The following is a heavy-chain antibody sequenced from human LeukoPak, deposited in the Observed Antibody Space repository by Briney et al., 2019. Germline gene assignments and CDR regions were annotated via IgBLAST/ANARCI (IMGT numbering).Heavy chain of an antibody. CDR2: ISSNGGST. CDR1: GFTFGSYT. J-gene: IGHJ4*02. V-gene: IGHV3-64D*06. D-gene: IGHD3-16*01. Sequence: GGSLRLSCSASGFTFGSYTMHWIRQAPGEGLESVSAISSNGGSTYYADSVKGRFTISRDNSKNTLYLQMSSLRVEDTAVYYCVKGGSYGPFDYWGQGTLVTVSS. CDR3: VKGGSYGPFDY.